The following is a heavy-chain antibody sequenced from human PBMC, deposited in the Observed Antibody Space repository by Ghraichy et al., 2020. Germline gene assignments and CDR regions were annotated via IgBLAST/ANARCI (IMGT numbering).Heavy chain of an antibody. CDR3: ARSGSGGNDRYAVDV. CDR2: IKSDGTDP. D-gene: IGHD6-19*01. Sequence: GGSLRLSCAASGFTFNIYWMHWVRQAPGKGLVWVSRIKSDGTDPSYAHSVKGRFTISRDNAKNTLYLQMNSLRAEDTAVYYCARSGSGGNDRYAVDVWGQGTTVTVSS. J-gene: IGHJ6*02. V-gene: IGHV3-74*01. CDR1: GFTFNIYW.